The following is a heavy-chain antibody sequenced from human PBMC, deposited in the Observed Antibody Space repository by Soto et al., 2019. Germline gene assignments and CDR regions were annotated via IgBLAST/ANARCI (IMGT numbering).Heavy chain of an antibody. V-gene: IGHV5-51*01. CDR2: IYPGDSDT. CDR1: GYSFTSYW. D-gene: IGHD2-15*01. Sequence: GESLKISCKGSGYSFTSYWIGWARQMPGKGLEWMGIIYPGDSDTRYSPSFQGQVTISADKSISTAYLQWSSLKASDTAMYYCARHCSGGSCYSKGGFDYWGQGTLVTVYS. J-gene: IGHJ4*02. CDR3: ARHCSGGSCYSKGGFDY.